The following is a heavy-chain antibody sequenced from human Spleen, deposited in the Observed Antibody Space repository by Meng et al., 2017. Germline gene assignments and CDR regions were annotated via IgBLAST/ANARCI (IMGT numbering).Heavy chain of an antibody. CDR1: GGSISSSSYY. CDR2: IYYSGST. J-gene: IGHJ6*02. D-gene: IGHD6-19*01. V-gene: IGHV4-39*02. Sequence: GSLRLSCTVSGGSISSSSYYWGWIRQPPGKGLEWIGSIYYSGSTYYNPSLKSRVTISVDTSKNQFSLKLSSVTAADTAVYYCARESSGGWYSYYYYGMDVWGQGTTVTVSS. CDR3: ARESSGGWYSYYYYGMDV.